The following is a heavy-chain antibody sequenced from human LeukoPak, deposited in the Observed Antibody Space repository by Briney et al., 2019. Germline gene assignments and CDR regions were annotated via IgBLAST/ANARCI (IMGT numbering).Heavy chain of an antibody. V-gene: IGHV3-30*18. J-gene: IGHJ4*02. D-gene: IGHD5-18*01. CDR1: GFTFSSYG. CDR3: AKDALGYSYGYGYFDY. CDR2: ISYDGSNK. Sequence: GGSLRLSCAASGFTFSSYGMHWVRQAPGKGLEWVAVISYDGSNKYYADSVKGRFTISRDNSKNTLYLQMNSLRAEDTAVYYCAKDALGYSYGYGYFDYWGQGTLVTVSS.